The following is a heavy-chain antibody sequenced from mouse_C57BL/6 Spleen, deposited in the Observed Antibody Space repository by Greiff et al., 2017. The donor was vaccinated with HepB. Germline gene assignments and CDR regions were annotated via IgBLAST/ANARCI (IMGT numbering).Heavy chain of an antibody. CDR3: TPITTVVAPFAY. D-gene: IGHD1-1*01. J-gene: IGHJ3*01. Sequence: VQLKQSGTVLARPGASVKMSCKTSGYTFTSYWMHWVKQRPGQGLEWIGAIYPGNSDTSYNQKFKGKAKLTAVTSASTAYMELSSLTNEDSAVYYCTPITTVVAPFAYWGQGTLVTVSA. CDR2: IYPGNSDT. V-gene: IGHV1-5*01. CDR1: GYTFTSYW.